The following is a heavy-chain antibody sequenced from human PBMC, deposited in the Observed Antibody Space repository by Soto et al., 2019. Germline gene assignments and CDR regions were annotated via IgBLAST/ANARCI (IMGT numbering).Heavy chain of an antibody. CDR3: ASDPYYYASGF. Sequence: GGSLRLSCAASGFTFSDQYMTWIRQAPGKGLEWVSKISGDATITYYADSVKGRFTVSRDNAKKSLYLQMNSLRAEDTAVYYCASDPYYYASGFWGQGALVTVSS. V-gene: IGHV3-11*01. J-gene: IGHJ4*02. CDR1: GFTFSDQY. CDR2: ISGDATIT. D-gene: IGHD3-10*01.